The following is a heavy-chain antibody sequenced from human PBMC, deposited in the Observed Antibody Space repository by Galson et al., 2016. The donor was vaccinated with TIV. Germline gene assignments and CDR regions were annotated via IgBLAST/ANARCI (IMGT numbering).Heavy chain of an antibody. Sequence: SLRLSCAASGFTFDDYGMHWVRQPPGKGLEWVSGITWNSVGIDYADSVQGRFTISRDNAKNSLYLQMNSLRPDDTALYYCAKEQSCGGDCYLFDFWGQGALVTVSS. CDR1: GFTFDDYG. J-gene: IGHJ4*02. D-gene: IGHD2-21*02. V-gene: IGHV3-9*01. CDR2: ITWNSVGI. CDR3: AKEQSCGGDCYLFDF.